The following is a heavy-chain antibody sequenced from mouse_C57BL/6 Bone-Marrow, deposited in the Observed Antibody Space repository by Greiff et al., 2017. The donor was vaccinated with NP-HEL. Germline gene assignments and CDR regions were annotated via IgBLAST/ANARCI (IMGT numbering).Heavy chain of an antibody. J-gene: IGHJ3*01. Sequence: VQLQQSGPELVKPGASVKISCKASGYSFTGYYMNRVKQSPEKSLEWIGEINPSTGGTTYNQKFKAKATLTLDKSFSTAYMQLKSLTSEDPAVFYCARTGGNPAWFAYWGQGTLVTVSA. D-gene: IGHD2-1*01. CDR1: GYSFTGYY. CDR3: ARTGGNPAWFAY. CDR2: INPSTGGT. V-gene: IGHV1-42*01.